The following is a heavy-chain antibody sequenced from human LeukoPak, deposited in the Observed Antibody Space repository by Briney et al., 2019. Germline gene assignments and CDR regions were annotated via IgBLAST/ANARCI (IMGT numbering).Heavy chain of an antibody. Sequence: ASVKVSCKASGYTFTGYYMHWVRQAPGQGLEWMGWINPNSGGINYAQKFQGRVTMTRDTSISTAYMELSRLRSDDTAVYYCARDRDSSGYYARGFDYWGQGTLVTVSS. CDR2: INPNSGGI. D-gene: IGHD3-22*01. J-gene: IGHJ4*02. CDR3: ARDRDSSGYYARGFDY. V-gene: IGHV1-2*02. CDR1: GYTFTGYY.